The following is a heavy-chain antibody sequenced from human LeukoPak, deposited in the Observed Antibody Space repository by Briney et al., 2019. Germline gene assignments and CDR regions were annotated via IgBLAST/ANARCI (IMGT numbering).Heavy chain of an antibody. J-gene: IGHJ4*02. V-gene: IGHV3-23*01. D-gene: IGHD3-16*02. CDR2: ISSSGDST. CDR3: AKFYGYVWESYRLFDI. Sequence: GGSLRLSCAASGFTFSNYAMTWVRQAPGKGLEWVSAISSSGDSTYYADSVKGRFTISRDNSKNTLYVQMNSLRAEETAVYYCAKFYGYVWESYRLFDIWGQGTLVTVSS. CDR1: GFTFSNYA.